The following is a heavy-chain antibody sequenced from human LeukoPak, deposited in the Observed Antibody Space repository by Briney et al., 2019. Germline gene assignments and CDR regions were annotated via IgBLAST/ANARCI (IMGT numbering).Heavy chain of an antibody. CDR1: GGTFSSYA. D-gene: IGHD3-10*01. CDR2: IIPIFGTA. CDR3: ASLYGSGSYYNRPLSY. J-gene: IGHJ4*02. Sequence: GSSVKVSCKASGGTFSSYAISWVRQAPGQGLEWMGGIIPIFGTANYAQKFQGRVTITAGESTSTAYMEPSSLRSEDTAVYYCASLYGSGSYYNRPLSYWGQGTLVTVSS. V-gene: IGHV1-69*01.